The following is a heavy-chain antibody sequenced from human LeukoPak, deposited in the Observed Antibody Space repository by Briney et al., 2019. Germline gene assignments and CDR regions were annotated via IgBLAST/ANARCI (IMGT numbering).Heavy chain of an antibody. CDR3: ARHMGLGYSYGYPYFDC. J-gene: IGHJ4*02. V-gene: IGHV4-59*08. CDR2: IYYSGST. Sequence: SETLSLTCTVSGGSLSSYYWSWIRQTPGKGLEWIGYIYYSGSTTYNPSLKSRVTISVDTSKNQFSLKLSSVTAADTAVYYCARHMGLGYSYGYPYFDCWGQGTLVTVSS. CDR1: GGSLSSYY. D-gene: IGHD5-18*01.